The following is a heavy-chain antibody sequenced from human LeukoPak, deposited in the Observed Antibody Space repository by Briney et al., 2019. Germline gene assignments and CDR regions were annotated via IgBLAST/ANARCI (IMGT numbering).Heavy chain of an antibody. Sequence: ASVKVSCKASGYTFTGYYMHWVRQAPGQGLEWMGWINPNSGGTNYAQKFQGRVTMTRDTSISTAYMELSRLRSDDTAVYYCAMTYYYDSSLHYFDYWGQGTLVTVSS. CDR3: AMTYYYDSSLHYFDY. J-gene: IGHJ4*02. V-gene: IGHV1-2*02. CDR1: GYTFTGYY. D-gene: IGHD3-22*01. CDR2: INPNSGGT.